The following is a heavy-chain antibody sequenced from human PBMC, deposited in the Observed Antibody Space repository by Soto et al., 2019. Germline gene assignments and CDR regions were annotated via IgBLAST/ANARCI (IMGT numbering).Heavy chain of an antibody. CDR3: ARSWGYSSGWYPDY. D-gene: IGHD6-19*01. V-gene: IGHV4-59*08. J-gene: IGHJ4*02. Sequence: SETLSLTCTVSGGSISSYYWSWIRQPPGKGLEWIGHIYYSGSTNYNPSLKSRVTITVDTSKNQFSLKLSSVTAADTAVYYCARSWGYSSGWYPDYWGQGTLVTVSS. CDR2: IYYSGST. CDR1: GGSISSYY.